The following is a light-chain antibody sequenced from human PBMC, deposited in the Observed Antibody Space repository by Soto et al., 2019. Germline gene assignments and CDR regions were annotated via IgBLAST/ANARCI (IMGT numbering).Light chain of an antibody. Sequence: EIVLTQSPGTLSSSPGERATLSYRASQSVSSSHLAWYQQKPGQAPRLLIYGASSRATGIPDRFSGSGSGTDFTLTISRLEPEDFAVYFCQQYGDSPMYTFGQGTKLEI. CDR3: QQYGDSPMYT. V-gene: IGKV3-20*01. CDR2: GAS. CDR1: QSVSSSH. J-gene: IGKJ2*01.